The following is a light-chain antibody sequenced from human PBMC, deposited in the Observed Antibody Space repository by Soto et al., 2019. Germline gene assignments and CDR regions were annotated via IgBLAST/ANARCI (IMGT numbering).Light chain of an antibody. V-gene: IGLV2-14*01. CDR3: TSSTTTTRL. J-gene: IGLJ3*02. CDR2: EVS. CDR1: SSDIGSNNY. Sequence: QSALTQPASVSGSPGQSITISCTGTSSDIGSNNYVSWFQQRPGKAPTLIIYEVSNRPSGVSTLFSGSKSGNTASLTISGLLTEDENDYYCTSSTTTTRLFGGGTQLTVL.